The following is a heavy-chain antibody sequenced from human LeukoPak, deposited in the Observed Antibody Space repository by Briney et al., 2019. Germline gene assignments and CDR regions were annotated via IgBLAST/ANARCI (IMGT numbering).Heavy chain of an antibody. J-gene: IGHJ4*02. CDR2: IYTSGST. CDR3: ARLDSSGYYYDRVGFDY. CDR1: GSSMSSYY. Sequence: PSDTLSLSCTVSGSSMSSYYWSWIRQPAGKGLEWLGRIYTSGSTNYNPSLKSRVTMSVDTSKNQFSLKLSSVTAADTAVYYCARLDSSGYYYDRVGFDYWGQGTLVTVSS. V-gene: IGHV4-4*07. D-gene: IGHD3-22*01.